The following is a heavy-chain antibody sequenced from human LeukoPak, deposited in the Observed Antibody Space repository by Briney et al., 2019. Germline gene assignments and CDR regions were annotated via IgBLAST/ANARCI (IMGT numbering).Heavy chain of an antibody. V-gene: IGHV3-74*01. CDR2: INSDGTT. Sequence: GGSLRLSCAASGFTFSSYWMHWVRQAPGKGLVWVSRINSDGTTSYADSVKGRFTISRDNAKNTLYLQMNSLRAEDTAVYYCARDGSLPDYWGQGTLVTVSS. J-gene: IGHJ4*02. CDR3: ARDGSLPDY. CDR1: GFTFSSYW.